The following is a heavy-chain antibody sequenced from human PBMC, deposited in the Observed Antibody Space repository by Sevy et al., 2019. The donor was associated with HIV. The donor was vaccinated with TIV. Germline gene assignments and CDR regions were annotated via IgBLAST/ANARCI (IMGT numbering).Heavy chain of an antibody. V-gene: IGHV1-24*01. CDR2: FDEDGEI. CDR1: GYTLTALS. D-gene: IGHD2-2*01. CDR3: ATDIVVGLDY. Sequence: ASVKVSCKVSGYTLTALSMHWVRQAPGKGLEWMGGFDEDGEIMYAQKFQGRVTMTDDTSTDTAYMELSSLRSEDTAMYYCATDIVVGLDYWGQGTLVTVSS. J-gene: IGHJ4*02.